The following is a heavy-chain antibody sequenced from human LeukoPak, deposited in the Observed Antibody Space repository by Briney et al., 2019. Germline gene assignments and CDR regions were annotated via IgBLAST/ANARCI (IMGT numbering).Heavy chain of an antibody. Sequence: ASVKVSCKASGYTFTGYYMHWVRQAPGQGLEWMGWINPNSGGTNYAQKFQGRVTMTRDTSTSTVYMELSSLRAEDTAVYYCARDTPTYYYGSGSYSYYYYYMDVWGKGTTVTISS. CDR2: INPNSGGT. V-gene: IGHV1-2*02. CDR1: GYTFTGYY. J-gene: IGHJ6*03. CDR3: ARDTPTYYYGSGSYSYYYYYMDV. D-gene: IGHD3-10*01.